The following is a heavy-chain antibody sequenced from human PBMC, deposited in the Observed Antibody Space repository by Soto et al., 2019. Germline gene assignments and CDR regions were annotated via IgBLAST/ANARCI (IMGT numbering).Heavy chain of an antibody. J-gene: IGHJ6*02. CDR1: GYTFTSYD. D-gene: IGHD5-18*01. CDR3: ALGYSFYYYYGMDV. Sequence: QVQLVQSGAEVKKPGASVKVSCKASGYTFTSYDINWVRQATGQGLEWMGWMNPNSGNTGYAQKFQGRVTMTRNTSISTAYMELSSLGSEDTAVYYCALGYSFYYYYGMDVWGQGTTVTVSS. CDR2: MNPNSGNT. V-gene: IGHV1-8*01.